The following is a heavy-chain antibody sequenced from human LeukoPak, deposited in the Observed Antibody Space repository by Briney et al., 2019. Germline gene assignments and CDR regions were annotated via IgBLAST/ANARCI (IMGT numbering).Heavy chain of an antibody. D-gene: IGHD3-10*01. CDR1: GFTFSSYG. Sequence: GRSLRLSCAASGFTFSSYGMHWVRQAPGKGLEWVAVISYDGSNKYYADSVKGRFTISRDNSKNTLYLQMNSLRAEDTAVYYCALYGSGSSDIWGQGTMVTVSS. CDR3: ALYGSGSSDI. CDR2: ISYDGSNK. V-gene: IGHV3-30*03. J-gene: IGHJ3*02.